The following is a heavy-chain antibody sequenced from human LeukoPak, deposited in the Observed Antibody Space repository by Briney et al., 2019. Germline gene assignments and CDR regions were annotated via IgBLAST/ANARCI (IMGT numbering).Heavy chain of an antibody. V-gene: IGHV4-30-4*08. Sequence: TSETLSLTCTVSGGSISSGDYYWSWIRQPPGKGLEWIGYIYYSGSTYYNPSLKSRVTISVDTSKNRFSLKLSSVTAADTAVYYCARFAVTRCFDYWGQGTLVTVSS. CDR3: ARFAVTRCFDY. CDR2: IYYSGST. D-gene: IGHD4-17*01. CDR1: GGSISSGDYY. J-gene: IGHJ4*02.